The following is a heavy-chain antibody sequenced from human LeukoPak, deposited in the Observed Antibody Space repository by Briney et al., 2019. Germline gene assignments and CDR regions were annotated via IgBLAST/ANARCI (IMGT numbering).Heavy chain of an antibody. Sequence: GGSLTLSCAASGFTFDDYTMHWVRQAPGQTLEWVSLVNWHGTTYYADSVKGRFTISRDNSKNSLYLQMDTLRTEDTAFYYCVKDLSYVSSGSVFDYWGQGTLVTVSS. J-gene: IGHJ4*02. CDR2: VNWHGTT. V-gene: IGHV3-43*01. CDR1: GFTFDDYT. D-gene: IGHD3-22*01. CDR3: VKDLSYVSSGSVFDY.